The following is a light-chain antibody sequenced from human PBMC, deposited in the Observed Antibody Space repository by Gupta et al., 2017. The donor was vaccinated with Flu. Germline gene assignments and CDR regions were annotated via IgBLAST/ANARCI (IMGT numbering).Light chain of an antibody. CDR1: QGLVYSVGNTY. J-gene: IGKJ1*01. CDR2: LVS. V-gene: IGKV2-30*01. CDR3: MQGAHWPWT. Sequence: ATLGQPASISCRSSQGLVYSVGNTYLHWFQQRPGQSPRRLIYLVSYRDSGVPDRFSGSGSGTDFTLKISRVEAEDVGIYFCMQGAHWPWTFGQETRLEIK.